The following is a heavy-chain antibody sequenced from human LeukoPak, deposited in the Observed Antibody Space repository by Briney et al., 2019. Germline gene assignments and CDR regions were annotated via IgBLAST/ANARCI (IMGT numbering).Heavy chain of an antibody. J-gene: IGHJ4*02. CDR3: GRDWKVDY. V-gene: IGHV3-23*01. CDR1: GFTFSSYA. D-gene: IGHD1-1*01. CDR2: ISDNGDDT. Sequence: GGSLRLSCAASGFTFSSYAMTWVRQAPGKGLEWVSAISDNGDDTKYAASVKGRFTISRDNSKNTLYLQMNSLRVEDTAMYYCGRDWKVDYWGQGTRVTVSS.